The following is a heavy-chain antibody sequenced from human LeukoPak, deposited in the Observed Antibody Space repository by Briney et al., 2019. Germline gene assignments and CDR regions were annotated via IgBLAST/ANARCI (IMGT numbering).Heavy chain of an antibody. CDR3: ARDNRGIDNAFDI. J-gene: IGHJ3*02. Sequence: SETLSLTCTVSGASISSYYWSWIRQPPGKGLEWIGYIYYTGSTNYNPSLKSRVTMSVDTSKNQFSLKLSSVTAADTAVYYCARDNRGIDNAFDIWGQGTMVAVSS. V-gene: IGHV4-59*01. D-gene: IGHD1-26*01. CDR2: IYYTGST. CDR1: GASISSYY.